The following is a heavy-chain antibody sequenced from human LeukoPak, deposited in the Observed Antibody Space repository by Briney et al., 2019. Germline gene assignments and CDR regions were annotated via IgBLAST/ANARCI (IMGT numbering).Heavy chain of an antibody. CDR1: GDSISGSSYY. CDR2: IQDAGET. Sequence: SETLSLTCTVSGDSISGSSYYWGWLRQPPGKGLEWIGSIQDAGETFYNPSLKSRVSISVDTSKNQFSLKLTSVTGADTGVYYCASPVDILVLPSNRPIEYWGQGILVTVSP. CDR3: ASPVDILVLPSNRPIEY. V-gene: IGHV4-39*01. J-gene: IGHJ4*02. D-gene: IGHD2-2*01.